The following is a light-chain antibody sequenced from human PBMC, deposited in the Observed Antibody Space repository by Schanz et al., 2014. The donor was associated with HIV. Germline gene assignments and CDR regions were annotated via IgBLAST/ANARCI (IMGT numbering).Light chain of an antibody. CDR1: QIVSGTY. CDR3: QQYGSPPWT. J-gene: IGKJ1*01. Sequence: EIVLTQSPGTLSLSPGDRATLSCRASQIVSGTYLAWYQQKPGQAPRLLIYGASSRATGIPDRFSGSGSGTDFTLTISRLEPEDYAVYYCQQYGSPPWTFGQGTKVEVK. V-gene: IGKV3-20*01. CDR2: GAS.